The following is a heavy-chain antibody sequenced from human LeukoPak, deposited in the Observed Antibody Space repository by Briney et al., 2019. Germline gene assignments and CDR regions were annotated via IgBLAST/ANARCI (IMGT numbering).Heavy chain of an antibody. J-gene: IGHJ5*02. CDR3: VRAPAYSGSLNNWFDP. D-gene: IGHD1-26*01. V-gene: IGHV1-2*02. CDR2: INPNSDST. Sequence: ASVKVSCKASGGTFSSYAISWVRQAPGQGLEWMGWINPNSDSTNYAQKFQGRVTMTRDTSISTAYMELSRLRSDDTAVYYCVRAPAYSGSLNNWFDPWGQGTLVTVSS. CDR1: GGTFSSYA.